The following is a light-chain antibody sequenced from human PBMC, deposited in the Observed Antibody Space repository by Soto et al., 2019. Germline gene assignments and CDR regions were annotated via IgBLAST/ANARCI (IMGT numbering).Light chain of an antibody. Sequence: EIVLTQSPGTRSLSPGERATLSCRASQSVSNNYLAWYQQKPGQAPSLLIYGASNRATGIPDRFSGSGSGTDFTLTISRLEPEDFAVYYCQQYGSSGTFGKGTKV. V-gene: IGKV3-20*01. CDR1: QSVSNNY. CDR3: QQYGSSGT. CDR2: GAS. J-gene: IGKJ1*01.